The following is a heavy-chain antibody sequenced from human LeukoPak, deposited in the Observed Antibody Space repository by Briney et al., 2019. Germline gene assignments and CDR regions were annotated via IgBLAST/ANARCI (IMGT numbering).Heavy chain of an antibody. D-gene: IGHD3-16*01. CDR2: MYHSGST. CDR3: ARQTSKGWGIRY. CDR1: GYSISSGYY. V-gene: IGHV4-38-2*01. J-gene: IGHJ4*02. Sequence: ETLSLTCAVSGYSISSGYYWGWIRQPPGKGLEWIGSMYHSGSTYYNPSLKSRVTTAVDTSKNQSSLKLSSVTAADTAVYYCARQTSKGWGIRYWGQGTLVTVSS.